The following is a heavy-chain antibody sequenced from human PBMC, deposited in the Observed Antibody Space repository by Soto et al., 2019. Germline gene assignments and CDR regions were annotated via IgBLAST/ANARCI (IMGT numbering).Heavy chain of an antibody. D-gene: IGHD3-10*01. V-gene: IGHV3-30*18. CDR2: ISYDGSNK. CDR1: GFTFSSYG. Sequence: QVQLVESGGGVVQPGRSLRLSCAASGFTFSSYGMHWVRQAPGKGLEWVAVISYDGSNKYYADSVKGRFTISRDNSKNTLYLQMNSLRAEDTAVYYCAKGLTRLSWGQGTLVTVSS. CDR3: AKGLTRLS. J-gene: IGHJ5*02.